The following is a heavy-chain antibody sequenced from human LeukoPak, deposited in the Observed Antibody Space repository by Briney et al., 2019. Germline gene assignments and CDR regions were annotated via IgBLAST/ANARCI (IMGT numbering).Heavy chain of an antibody. V-gene: IGHV3-64*04. CDR1: GFTFSSYA. CDR3: ATELRLGFSSSSHFDS. D-gene: IGHD6-13*01. CDR2: ISSNGGST. J-gene: IGHJ4*01. Sequence: GGSLRLSCSASGFTFSSYAMHWVRQAPGKGLEYVSAISSNGGSTYYADSVKGRFTISRDNSKNTLFLQMNSLRAEDTAVYYCATELRLGFSSSSHFDSWGLGTLVSVSP.